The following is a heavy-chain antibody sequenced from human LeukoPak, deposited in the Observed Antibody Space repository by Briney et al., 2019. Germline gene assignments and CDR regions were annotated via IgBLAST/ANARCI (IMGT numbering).Heavy chain of an antibody. Sequence: SETLSLTCTVSGVSISSSNSYWSWIRQPPGKGLEWIAYIYYSGSTNYNPSLKSRVTISVDTSKNQFSLKLSSVTAADTAVYYCATYPFRGDTHYFDYWGQGILVTVSS. J-gene: IGHJ4*02. CDR3: ATYPFRGDTHYFDY. CDR1: GVSISSSNSY. CDR2: IYYSGST. V-gene: IGHV4-61*01. D-gene: IGHD3-10*01.